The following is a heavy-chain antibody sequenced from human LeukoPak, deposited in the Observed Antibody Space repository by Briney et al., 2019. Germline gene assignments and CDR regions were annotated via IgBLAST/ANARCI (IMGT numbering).Heavy chain of an antibody. Sequence: SETLSLTCTVSGGSINSRSYYWGCIRQPPGKGLEWIGSVYYGGTTYYNPSLKSRVTISEDTSKNQFSLKLSSVTAADTAVYYCARRATTVTTGYYYYYMDVWGKGTTVTVSS. D-gene: IGHD4-17*01. CDR2: VYYGGTT. CDR1: GGSINSRSYY. V-gene: IGHV4-39*01. J-gene: IGHJ6*03. CDR3: ARRATTVTTGYYYYYMDV.